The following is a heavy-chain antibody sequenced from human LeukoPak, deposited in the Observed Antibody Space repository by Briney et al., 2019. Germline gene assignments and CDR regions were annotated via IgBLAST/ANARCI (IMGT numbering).Heavy chain of an antibody. CDR1: GFIFRSYA. J-gene: IGHJ6*04. D-gene: IGHD3-10*02. V-gene: IGHV3-30*04. Sequence: QPGRSLRLSCAASGFIFRSYAMHWVRQAPGKGLEWVAVISYDGSDKYADSVKGRFTVSRDNSKNAMYLQMNSLRVEDTAVYYCAELGITMIGGVWGKGTTVTISS. CDR2: ISYDGSDK. CDR3: AELGITMIGGV.